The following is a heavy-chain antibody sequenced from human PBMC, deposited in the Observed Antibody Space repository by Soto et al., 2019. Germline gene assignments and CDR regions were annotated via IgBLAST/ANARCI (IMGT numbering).Heavy chain of an antibody. Sequence: PGGSLRLSCTASGFTFSDHYMDWVRQAPGKGLEWVGRTRNKANSYTTEYAASVKGRFTISRDDSKNSLYLQMNSLKSEDTAVYYCVSMHSSGWYLDYWGQGTLVTVSS. CDR2: TRNKANSYTT. J-gene: IGHJ4*02. CDR1: GFTFSDHY. CDR3: VSMHSSGWYLDY. D-gene: IGHD6-13*01. V-gene: IGHV3-72*01.